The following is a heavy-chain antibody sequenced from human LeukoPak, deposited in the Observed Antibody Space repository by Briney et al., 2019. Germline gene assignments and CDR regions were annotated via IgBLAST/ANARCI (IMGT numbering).Heavy chain of an antibody. CDR3: AKTAFSNRALFYFDY. D-gene: IGHD4-11*01. CDR2: TSHSGTT. Sequence: SETLSLTCAVSGYSITNDFYWGWVRQPPGKGLQWIATTSHSGTTYYSASVKSRVTISLDTSKNQFSLRLTSVTAADTAVYFCAKTAFSNRALFYFDYWGQGNLVTVSS. CDR1: GYSITNDFY. J-gene: IGHJ4*02. V-gene: IGHV4-38-2*01.